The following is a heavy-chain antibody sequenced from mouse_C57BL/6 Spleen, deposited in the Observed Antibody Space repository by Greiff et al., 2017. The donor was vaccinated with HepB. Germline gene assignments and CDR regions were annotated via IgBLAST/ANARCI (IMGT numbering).Heavy chain of an antibody. CDR3: ARSRIYYYYFDY. CDR2: INPSNGGT. V-gene: IGHV1-53*01. J-gene: IGHJ2*01. CDR1: GYTFTSYW. Sequence: QVHVKQSGTELVKPGASVKLSCKASGYTFTSYWMHWVKQRPGQGLEWIGNINPSNGGTNYNEKFKSKATLTVDKSSSTAYMQLSSLTSEDSAVYYCARSRIYYYYFDYWGQGTTLTVSS. D-gene: IGHD1-1*01.